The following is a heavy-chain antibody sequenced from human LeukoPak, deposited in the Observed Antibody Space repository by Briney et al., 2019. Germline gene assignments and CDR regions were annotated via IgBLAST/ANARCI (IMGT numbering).Heavy chain of an antibody. D-gene: IGHD2-15*01. CDR1: GGSISSYH. J-gene: IGHJ3*02. Sequence: PSETLSLTCTVSGGSISSYHWNWIRQPPGKGLEWIGYVHYSGTTKYNPSLKSRVTMSVDTSKNQISLRVNSVTAADTAVYYCVRELGYCSGGTCYSAHAFDIWGQGTMVTVSS. CDR2: VHYSGTT. V-gene: IGHV4-59*01. CDR3: VRELGYCSGGTCYSAHAFDI.